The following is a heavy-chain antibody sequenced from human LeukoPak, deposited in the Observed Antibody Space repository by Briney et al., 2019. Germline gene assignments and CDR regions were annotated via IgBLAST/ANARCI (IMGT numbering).Heavy chain of an antibody. V-gene: IGHV3-33*06. Sequence: GRSLRLSCAASGFTFSDYGMHWVRQAPGKGLGWVAVIWHDGTNKYYTDSAMGRFTISRDNSKDTLYLQMNSLRVEDTAVYYCVKKATTGFDYYYYYMDVWGKGTTVTVSS. CDR3: VKKATTGFDYYYYYMDV. CDR2: IWHDGTNK. J-gene: IGHJ6*03. D-gene: IGHD4-11*01. CDR1: GFTFSDYG.